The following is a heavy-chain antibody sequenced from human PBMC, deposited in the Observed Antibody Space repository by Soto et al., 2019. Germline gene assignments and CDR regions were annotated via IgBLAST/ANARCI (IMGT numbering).Heavy chain of an antibody. CDR1: GYTFTSYG. D-gene: IGHD6-6*01. CDR2: ISAYNGNT. V-gene: IGHV1-18*01. J-gene: IGHJ6*02. CDR3: AREEYSTKGYYYYGMDV. Sequence: KVSCKASGYTFTSYGISWVRQAPGQGLEWMGWISAYNGNTNYAQKLQGRVTMTTDTSTSTAYMELRSLRSDDTAVYYCAREEYSTKGYYYYGMDVWGQGTTVTVSS.